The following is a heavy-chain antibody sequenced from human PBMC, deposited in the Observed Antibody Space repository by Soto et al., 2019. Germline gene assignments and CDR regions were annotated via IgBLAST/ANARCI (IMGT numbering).Heavy chain of an antibody. J-gene: IGHJ6*02. CDR3: AKNLVRIVVVVAATPGGMDV. V-gene: IGHV3-23*01. D-gene: IGHD2-15*01. CDR1: GFTFSDYY. CDR2: ISGSGSSR. Sequence: PGGSLRLSCAASGFTFSDYYMSWIRQARGKGLEWVSDISGSGSSRYYADSVKGRFTISRDNSKNTLYLQMNSLRAEDTAVYYCAKNLVRIVVVVAATPGGMDVWGQGTTVTVSS.